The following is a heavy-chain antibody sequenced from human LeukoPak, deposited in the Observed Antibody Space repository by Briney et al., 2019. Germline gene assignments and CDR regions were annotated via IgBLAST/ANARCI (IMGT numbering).Heavy chain of an antibody. Sequence: ASVKVSCKVSGYTLTELSMHWVRQAPGKGLEWMGGFDPENGETIHAQKFQGRVTMTEDTSTDTAYMELSSLRSEDTAVYYCATSGCSGGSCYGLFDYWGQGTLVTVSS. CDR2: FDPENGET. V-gene: IGHV1-24*01. CDR1: GYTLTELS. D-gene: IGHD2-15*01. J-gene: IGHJ4*02. CDR3: ATSGCSGGSCYGLFDY.